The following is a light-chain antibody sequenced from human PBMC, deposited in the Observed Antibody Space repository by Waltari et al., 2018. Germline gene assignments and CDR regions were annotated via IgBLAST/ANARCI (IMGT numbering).Light chain of an antibody. Sequence: IVMTQSPATLSVSPGERATLSCRASQSISTNLAWFQAKPGQAPRLPIYGASTRATGVPARFSGSGSGTYFTLVISSLRSEDFAVYYCQHYDKWLRYSFGQGTKVEIK. V-gene: IGKV3-15*01. J-gene: IGKJ2*01. CDR1: QSISTN. CDR3: QHYDKWLRYS. CDR2: GAS.